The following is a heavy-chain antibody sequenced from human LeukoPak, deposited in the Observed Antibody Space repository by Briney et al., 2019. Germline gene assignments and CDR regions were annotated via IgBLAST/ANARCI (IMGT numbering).Heavy chain of an antibody. J-gene: IGHJ4*02. CDR3: ARGIPSFSLFGMVIY. D-gene: IGHD3-3*01. V-gene: IGHV1-2*02. Sequence: ASVKVSYKASGYNFPGYDIHWVRQAPGQGFEWMGWINSNNGDTNYAQKFQGRVTMTRDTSVSTAFMELSTLKSDDAAVYYCARGIPSFSLFGMVIYWGQPAMLTVSS. CDR2: INSNNGDT. CDR1: GYNFPGYD.